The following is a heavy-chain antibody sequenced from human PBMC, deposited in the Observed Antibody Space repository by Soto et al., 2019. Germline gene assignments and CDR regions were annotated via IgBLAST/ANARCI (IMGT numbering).Heavy chain of an antibody. CDR1: GYTFNRHG. D-gene: IGHD3-9*01. J-gene: IGHJ4*01. V-gene: IGHV1-18*01. CDR3: ARVTIGAEMAFDY. Sequence: ASVKVSCKASGYTFNRHGIGWVRQAPGQGLEWMGWISCYNGDTEYAQKLQGRVTMTRDTSTSTVYMELRSLRSEDTAVYYCARVTIGAEMAFDYWG. CDR2: ISCYNGDT.